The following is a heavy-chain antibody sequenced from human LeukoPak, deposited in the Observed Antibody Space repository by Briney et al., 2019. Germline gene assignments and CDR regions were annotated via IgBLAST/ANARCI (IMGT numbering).Heavy chain of an antibody. CDR3: AKGSTSWYAGPSDY. D-gene: IGHD6-13*01. J-gene: IGHJ4*02. CDR1: GFTLSSYA. CDR2: ISGSGGST. Sequence: GGSLRLSCAASGFTLSSYAMSWVRQAPGKGLEWVSGISGSGGSTYYADSVKGRFTISRDNSKNTLYLQMNSLRAEDTAVYYCAKGSTSWYAGPSDYWGQGTLVTVSS. V-gene: IGHV3-23*01.